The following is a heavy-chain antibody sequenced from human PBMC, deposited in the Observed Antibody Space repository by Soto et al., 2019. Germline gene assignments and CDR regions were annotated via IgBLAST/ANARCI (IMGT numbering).Heavy chain of an antibody. D-gene: IGHD2-15*01. J-gene: IGHJ5*02. CDR1: GGTFSSYA. CDR2: IIPIFGTA. CDR3: ARDLLVSCSGGSCEGWFDP. Sequence: QVQLVQSGAEVKKPGSLVKVSCKASGGTFSSYAISWVRQAPGQGLEWMGGIIPIFGTANYAQKFQGRVTITADKSTSTAYMELSSLRSEDTAVYYCARDLLVSCSGGSCEGWFDPWGQGTLVTVSS. V-gene: IGHV1-69*06.